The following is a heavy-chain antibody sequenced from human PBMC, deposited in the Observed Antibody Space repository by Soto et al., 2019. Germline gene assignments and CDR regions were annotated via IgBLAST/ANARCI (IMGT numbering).Heavy chain of an antibody. CDR1: GGTFSSYT. Sequence: SVKVSCKASGGTFSSYTISWVRQAPGQGLEWMGRIIPILGIANYAQKFQSRVTITADKSTSTAYMELSSLRSEDTAVYYCARPYCTNGVCYENWFDPWGQGTLVTVSS. V-gene: IGHV1-69*02. CDR3: ARPYCTNGVCYENWFDP. CDR2: IIPILGIA. D-gene: IGHD2-8*01. J-gene: IGHJ5*02.